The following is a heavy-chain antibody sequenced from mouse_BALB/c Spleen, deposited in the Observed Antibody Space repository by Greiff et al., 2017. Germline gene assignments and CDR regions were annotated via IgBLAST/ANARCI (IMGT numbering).Heavy chain of an antibody. CDR2: IYPGSGST. Sequence: LKQPGSELVRPGASVKLSCKASGYTFTSYWMHWVKQRPGQGLEWIGNIYPGSGSTNYDEKFKSKATLTVDTSSSTAYMQLSSLTSEDSAVYYCTIGSSWFAYWGQGTLVTVSA. CDR3: TIGSSWFAY. D-gene: IGHD1-1*01. CDR1: GYTFTSYW. V-gene: IGHV1S22*01. J-gene: IGHJ3*01.